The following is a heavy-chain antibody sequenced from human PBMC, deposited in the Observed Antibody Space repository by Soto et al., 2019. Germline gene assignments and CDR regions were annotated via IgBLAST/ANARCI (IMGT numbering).Heavy chain of an antibody. CDR2: ISYDGSNK. Sequence: GGSLRLSCAASGFTFSSYEMNWVRQAPGKGLEWVAVISYDGSNKYYADSVKGRFTISRDNSKNTLYLQMNSLRAEDTAVYYCAKSTGIRSMVRGVIEEPADYWGQGTLVTVSS. V-gene: IGHV3-30*18. J-gene: IGHJ4*02. D-gene: IGHD3-10*01. CDR1: GFTFSSYE. CDR3: AKSTGIRSMVRGVIEEPADY.